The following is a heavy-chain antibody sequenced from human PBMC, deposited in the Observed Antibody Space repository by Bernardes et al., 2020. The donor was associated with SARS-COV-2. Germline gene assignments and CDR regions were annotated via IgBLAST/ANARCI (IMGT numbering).Heavy chain of an antibody. Sequence: ETLSLTCTVSGDSISSYYWTWIRQPPGKGLEWIGYIYYSGSTNYNPSLKSRVTISVDTSKNQFSLKLSSVTAADTAVYYCARDESYGYAGMDVWGQGTPVTVSS. CDR2: IYYSGST. CDR3: ARDESYGYAGMDV. V-gene: IGHV4-59*01. CDR1: GDSISSYY. J-gene: IGHJ6*02. D-gene: IGHD5-18*01.